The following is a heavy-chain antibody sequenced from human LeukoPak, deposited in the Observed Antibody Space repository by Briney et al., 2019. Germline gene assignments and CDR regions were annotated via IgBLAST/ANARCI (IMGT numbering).Heavy chain of an antibody. V-gene: IGHV1-2*02. CDR1: GYTFTGYY. CDR3: ARALVRETGDLDY. D-gene: IGHD3-10*01. J-gene: IGHJ4*02. Sequence: GASVKVSCKASGYTFTGYYMHWVRQAPGQGLEWMGWIHPNSGGTFYSQKFQDRVTMTRDTSIGTAYMELSRLTSDDTAVYYCARALVRETGDLDYWGQGTLVTASS. CDR2: IHPNSGGT.